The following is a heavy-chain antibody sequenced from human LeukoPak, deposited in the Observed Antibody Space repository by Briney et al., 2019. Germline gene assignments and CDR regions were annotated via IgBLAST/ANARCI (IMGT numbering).Heavy chain of an antibody. V-gene: IGHV1-69*13. J-gene: IGHJ5*02. CDR1: GYTFTSFH. CDR2: IIPIFGTA. D-gene: IGHD3-3*01. CDR3: AIPDFWSGFDP. Sequence: ASVKVSCKTSGYTFTSFHMHWVRQAPGQGLEWMGGIIPIFGTANYAQKFQGRVTITADESTSTAYMELSSLRSEDTAVYYCAIPDFWSGFDPWGQGALVTVSS.